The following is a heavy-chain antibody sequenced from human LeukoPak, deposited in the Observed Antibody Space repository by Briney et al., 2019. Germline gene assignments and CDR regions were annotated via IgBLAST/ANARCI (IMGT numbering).Heavy chain of an antibody. V-gene: IGHV4-59*08. CDR1: GNSIRSYY. J-gene: IGHJ4*02. Sequence: PSETLSPTCTVSGNSIRSYYWNWIRQPPGKGLEWIEYIYYSGTTSYNPSLRSRVTISVDMSKNQFSLRLTSVTAADTAVYYCARQSEGFDSWGQGTLVTVSS. CDR2: IYYSGTT. CDR3: ARQSEGFDS.